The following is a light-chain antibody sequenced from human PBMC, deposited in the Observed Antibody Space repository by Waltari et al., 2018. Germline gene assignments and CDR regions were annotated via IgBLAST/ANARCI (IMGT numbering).Light chain of an antibody. V-gene: IGKV1-39*01. CDR2: SSS. CDR3: QQSYSAPLA. CDR1: QAISTY. J-gene: IGKJ4*01. Sequence: DTLMTQSPSSLSASVGARVTITCRASQAISTYVNWYQQTPGMAPNLLIFSSSTLHRGVSSRFSGSGSGTEFTLTISNLQPDDFATYYCQQSYSAPLAFGGGTKLDI.